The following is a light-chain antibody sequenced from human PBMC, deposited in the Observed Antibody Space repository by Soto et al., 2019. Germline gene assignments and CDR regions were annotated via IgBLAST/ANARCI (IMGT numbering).Light chain of an antibody. CDR1: QSVSSN. CDR2: GAS. CDR3: QQYNNWYT. V-gene: IGKV3-15*01. Sequence: EIVMTQSPATLSVSPGERATLSCRASQSVSSNLAWYQQKPGQAPRLLSYGASTRATGIPARFSGSGSGTEFTLTISSLQSEDFAVYYCQQYNNWYTFGQGNKLEIK. J-gene: IGKJ2*01.